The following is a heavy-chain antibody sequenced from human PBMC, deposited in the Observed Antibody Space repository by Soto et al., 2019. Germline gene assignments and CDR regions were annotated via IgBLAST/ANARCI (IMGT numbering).Heavy chain of an antibody. CDR3: AREDCSGNTCNFDY. CDR2: IYHSGST. D-gene: IGHD2-15*01. CDR1: GCSISSSNW. Sequence: PSETLSLTCTFSGCSISSSNWWSWVRQPPGKGLEWIGEIYHSGSTNYNPSLKSRVTISLDKSKNQFSLKLSSVTAADTAVYYCAREDCSGNTCNFDYWGQGTLVTVSS. J-gene: IGHJ4*02. V-gene: IGHV4-4*02.